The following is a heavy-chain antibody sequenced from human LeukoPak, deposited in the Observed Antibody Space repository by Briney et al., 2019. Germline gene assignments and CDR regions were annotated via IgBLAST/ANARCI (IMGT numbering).Heavy chain of an antibody. CDR3: ARVGEVAVAGTTAEYFQH. CDR1: GYTLTSYD. J-gene: IGHJ1*01. CDR2: MNPNSGNT. Sequence: GASVKVSCKASGYTLTSYDINWERQATGQGLEWMGWMNPNSGNTGYAQKFQGRVTMTRNTSISTAYMELSSLRSEDTAVYYCARVGEVAVAGTTAEYFQHWGQGTLVTVSS. D-gene: IGHD6-19*01. V-gene: IGHV1-8*01.